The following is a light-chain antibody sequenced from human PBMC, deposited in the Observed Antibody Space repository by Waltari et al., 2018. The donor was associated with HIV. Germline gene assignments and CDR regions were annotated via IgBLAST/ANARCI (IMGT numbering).Light chain of an antibody. CDR3: QQRTNWPPWT. V-gene: IGKV3-11*01. Sequence: EIVLTQSPATLSLSPGERATLSCRACQQVSSYLAWYQQKPGTAPRPLIYDRSSSATGIPARSSGSGSGTDVTLTISSLGPEDFAVYYCQQRTNWPPWTFGQGTKVEI. J-gene: IGKJ1*01. CDR1: QQVSSY. CDR2: DRS.